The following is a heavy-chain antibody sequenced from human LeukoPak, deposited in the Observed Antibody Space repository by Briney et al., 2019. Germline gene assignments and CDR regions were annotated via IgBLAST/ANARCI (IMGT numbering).Heavy chain of an antibody. CDR3: ASGQDVPRDEFDY. J-gene: IGHJ4*02. V-gene: IGHV1-69*13. D-gene: IGHD3-16*01. CDR2: IIPIFGTA. Sequence: VASVKVSCKASGGTFSSYAISWVRQDPGQGLEWMGGIIPIFGTANYAQKFQGRVTITADESTSTAYMELSSLRSEDTAVYYCASGQDVPRDEFDYWGQGTLVTVSS. CDR1: GGTFSSYA.